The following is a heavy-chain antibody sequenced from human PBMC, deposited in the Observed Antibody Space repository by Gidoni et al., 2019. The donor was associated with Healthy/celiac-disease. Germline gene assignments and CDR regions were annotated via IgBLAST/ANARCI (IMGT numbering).Heavy chain of an antibody. J-gene: IGHJ4*02. V-gene: IGHV4-34*01. D-gene: IGHD6-19*01. CDR2: INHSGST. CDR1: GGSFSGYS. Sequence: QVQLQQWGAGLLKPSETLSLTCAVYGGSFSGYSWSWIRQPPGKGLEWIGEINHSGSTNYNPSLKSRVTISVDTSKNQFSLKLSSVTAADTAVYYCARQDIAVAGTTFDYWGQGTLVTVSS. CDR3: ARQDIAVAGTTFDY.